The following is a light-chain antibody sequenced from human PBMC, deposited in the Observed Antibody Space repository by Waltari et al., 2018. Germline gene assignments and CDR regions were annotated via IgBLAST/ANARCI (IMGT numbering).Light chain of an antibody. CDR1: QSISIL. CDR3: LQSGSSPRT. CDR2: RAS. J-gene: IGKJ1*01. V-gene: IGKV1-5*03. Sequence: DIQMTQSPSSLSASVGDTVTITCRASQSISILLAWYQQKPGKAPKVLIYRASTLQSGVPSRFSGSGSGTDFTLTISSLQPEDFATYYCLQSGSSPRTFGQGTKVEIK.